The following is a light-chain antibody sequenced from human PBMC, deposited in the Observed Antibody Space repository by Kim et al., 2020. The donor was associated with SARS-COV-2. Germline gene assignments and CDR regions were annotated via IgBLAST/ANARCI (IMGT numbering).Light chain of an antibody. V-gene: IGLV3-12*01. Sequence: SYELTQPHSVSVATAQMARIACGGNNIGSKAVHWFQQKPGQDPVLVICSDTNRPSGIPERFSGSNPGNTTPLTISRIEAGDEADYFCRVWDSSSDLWMFGGGTKLTVL. J-gene: IGLJ3*02. CDR1: NIGSKA. CDR2: SDT. CDR3: RVWDSSSDLWM.